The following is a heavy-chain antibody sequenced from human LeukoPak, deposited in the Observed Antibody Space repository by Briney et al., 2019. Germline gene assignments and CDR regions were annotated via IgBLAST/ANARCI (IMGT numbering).Heavy chain of an antibody. D-gene: IGHD3-10*01. V-gene: IGHV5-51*01. CDR3: ARQYGSDCFDY. Sequence: GASLQISRKGSGSIFTSYWIGWVRPLPGKGLEWMGIIYPGDSDTRYSPSFQGQVTISADKSISTAYLQWSSLKASDTAMYYCARQYGSDCFDYWGQGTRVTVSS. CDR2: IYPGDSDT. CDR1: GSIFTSYW. J-gene: IGHJ4*02.